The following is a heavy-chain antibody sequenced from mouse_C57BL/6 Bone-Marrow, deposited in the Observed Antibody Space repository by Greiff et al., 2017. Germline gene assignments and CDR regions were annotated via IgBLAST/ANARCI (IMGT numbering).Heavy chain of an antibody. CDR1: GYTFTSYW. J-gene: IGHJ1*03. D-gene: IGHD1-1*01. Sequence: VQLQQPGAELVKPGASVKMSCKASGYTFTSYWITWVKQRPGQGLEWIGDIYPGSGSTNYNEKFKSKATLIVDTSSSTAYMKLSSLTSEDSAVYYGSRSPYYYGSNWYIDVWGTGTTVTVSS. CDR3: SRSPYYYGSNWYIDV. CDR2: IYPGSGST. V-gene: IGHV1-55*01.